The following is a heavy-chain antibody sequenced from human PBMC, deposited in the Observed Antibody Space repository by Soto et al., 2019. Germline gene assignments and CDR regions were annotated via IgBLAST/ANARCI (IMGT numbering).Heavy chain of an antibody. V-gene: IGHV1-58*01. D-gene: IGHD5-12*01. Sequence: ASVKVSCKASGFTFTSSAVQWVRQARGQRLEWIGWIVVGSGNTNYAQKFQERVTITRDMSTSTAYMELSSLRSEDTAVYYCAAGSPPGGYDYAFDIWGQGTMVTVSS. CDR1: GFTFTSSA. J-gene: IGHJ3*02. CDR2: IVVGSGNT. CDR3: AAGSPPGGYDYAFDI.